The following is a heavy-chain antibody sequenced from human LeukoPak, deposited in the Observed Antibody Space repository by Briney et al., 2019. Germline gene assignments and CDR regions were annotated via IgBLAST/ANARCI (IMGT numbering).Heavy chain of an antibody. D-gene: IGHD4-17*01. CDR2: IYTSGST. Sequence: ASETLSLTCTVSGNSISSGDNYWSWIRQPAGKGLEWIGRIYTSGSTYYNPSLKRRVTISVDTSKNQFSLKLSSVTAADTAVYYCARAGGDHGYFDYWGQGTLVTVSS. V-gene: IGHV4-61*02. CDR1: GNSISSGDNY. CDR3: ARAGGDHGYFDY. J-gene: IGHJ4*02.